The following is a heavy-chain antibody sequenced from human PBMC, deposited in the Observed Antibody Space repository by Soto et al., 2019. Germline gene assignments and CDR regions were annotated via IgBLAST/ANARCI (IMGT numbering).Heavy chain of an antibody. J-gene: IGHJ5*02. V-gene: IGHV5-10-1*01. D-gene: IGHD2-8*02. CDR3: ARIYCNPTTCDSWLDP. CDR1: GYTFTTFW. CDR2: VDPRDSYV. Sequence: PGESLKISCTGFGYTFTTFWISWVRQMPGKGLEWLGRVDPRDSYVTYNPSFEGHVTISADKSISTAYLQWGSLKASDTAMYFCARIYCNPTTCDSWLDPWGQGTLVTVSS.